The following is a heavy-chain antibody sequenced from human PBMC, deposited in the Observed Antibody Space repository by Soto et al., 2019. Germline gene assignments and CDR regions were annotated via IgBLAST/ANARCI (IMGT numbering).Heavy chain of an antibody. CDR3: ARDGEGKAAAGMVY. V-gene: IGHV1-3*01. CDR1: GYTITCCA. D-gene: IGHD6-13*01. CDR2: INAGDGDT. Sequence: QVQLVQSGAEVKKPGASVRVSCKASGYTITCCAMHWVRQAPGQRPEWMGWINAGDGDTKYSQNFQGRLTIIRDTSASTAYMELSSVRSEDTAVDYCARDGEGKAAAGMVYWGQGTLVTVSS. J-gene: IGHJ4*02.